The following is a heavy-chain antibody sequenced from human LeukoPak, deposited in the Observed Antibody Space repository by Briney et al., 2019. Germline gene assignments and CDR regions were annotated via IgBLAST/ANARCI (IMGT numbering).Heavy chain of an antibody. CDR1: GDSVSSNSAA. CDR2: TYYRSKWYN. D-gene: IGHD6-19*01. V-gene: IGHV6-1*01. CDR3: ARENSDWGAPDY. J-gene: IGHJ4*02. Sequence: SQTLSLTCAISGDSVSSNSAAWNWIRQSPSRGLEWLGRTYYRSKWYNNYAVSVKSRISINPDTSKNQFSLRLNSVTPEDTAVYYCARENSDWGAPDYWGQGTLVTVSS.